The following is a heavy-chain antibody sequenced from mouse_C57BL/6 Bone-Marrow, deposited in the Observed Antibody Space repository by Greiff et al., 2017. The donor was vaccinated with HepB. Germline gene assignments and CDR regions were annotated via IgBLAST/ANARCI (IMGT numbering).Heavy chain of an antibody. CDR1: GYTFTSYG. Sequence: QVQLKESGAELARPGASVKLSCKASGYTFTSYGISWVKQRTGQGLEWIGEIYPRSGNTYYNEKFKGKATLTADKSSSTAYMELRSLTSEDSAVYFCARSGQLRPAWFAYWGQGTLVTVSA. CDR3: ARSGQLRPAWFAY. CDR2: IYPRSGNT. D-gene: IGHD3-2*02. J-gene: IGHJ3*01. V-gene: IGHV1-81*01.